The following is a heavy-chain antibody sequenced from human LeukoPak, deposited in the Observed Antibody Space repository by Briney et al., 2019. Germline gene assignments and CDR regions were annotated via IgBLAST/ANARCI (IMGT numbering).Heavy chain of an antibody. D-gene: IGHD6-13*01. CDR2: IWYDGSNK. J-gene: IGHJ4*02. Sequence: GGSLRLSCAAAGFTFSNYGMHWVRQAPGKGLEWVAVIWYDGSNKYYADSVKGRFTLSRDNSKNTLFLQMNSLRPEDTAVYFCARDLTQLALFDYWGQGTLVTVSS. V-gene: IGHV3-33*01. CDR3: ARDLTQLALFDY. CDR1: GFTFSNYG.